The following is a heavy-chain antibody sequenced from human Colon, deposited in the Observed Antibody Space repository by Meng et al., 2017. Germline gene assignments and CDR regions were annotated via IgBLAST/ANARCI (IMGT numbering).Heavy chain of an antibody. V-gene: IGHV4/OR15-8*01. Sequence: PETLSLTCVVSGGSISSSNWWSWVRQPPGKGLEWIGEINHSGSTNYNPYLKSRVTISVDKSKNQLSLKLSSVTAADTAVYYCARDPSYDYDSSGYYLRYFDLWGRGTLVTVSS. J-gene: IGHJ2*01. D-gene: IGHD3-22*01. CDR3: ARDPSYDYDSSGYYLRYFDL. CDR2: INHSGST. CDR1: GGSISSSNW.